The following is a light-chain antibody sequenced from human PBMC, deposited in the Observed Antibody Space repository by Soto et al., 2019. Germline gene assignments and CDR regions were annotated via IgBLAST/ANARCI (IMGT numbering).Light chain of an antibody. CDR3: QQYNNWPIT. Sequence: EIVMTQSPVTLSVSPGEGASLSCRASQSVRSKLVWYQQIPDQPPRLLMYDASTRATGIPARFSGSVSGTEFTLTISRLQSEDFAVYYCQQYNNWPITFGQGTRLEIK. V-gene: IGKV3-15*01. CDR1: QSVRSK. CDR2: DAS. J-gene: IGKJ5*01.